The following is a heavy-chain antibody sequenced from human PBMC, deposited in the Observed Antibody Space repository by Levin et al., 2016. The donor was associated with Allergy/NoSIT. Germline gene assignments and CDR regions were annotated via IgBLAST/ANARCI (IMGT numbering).Heavy chain of an antibody. Sequence: GESLKISCAASGFTLNDFAMNWVRQAPGKGLEWVAVISYDGKSKYYADSVKGRFTISRDNSDVYLQMNSLGSEDTAVYYCTRGRIYCRGDCRPYYFDYWGQGALVTVSS. CDR3: TRGRIYCRGDCRPYYFDY. CDR1: GFTLNDFA. V-gene: IGHV3-30*04. CDR2: ISYDGKSK. D-gene: IGHD2-21*02. J-gene: IGHJ4*02.